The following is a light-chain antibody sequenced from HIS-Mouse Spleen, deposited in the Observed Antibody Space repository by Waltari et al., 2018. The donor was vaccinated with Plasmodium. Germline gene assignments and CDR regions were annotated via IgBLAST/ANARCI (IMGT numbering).Light chain of an antibody. CDR3: YSTDSSGNHRV. CDR1: VLPKKY. Sequence: SYELTQPPSVSVSPGQTARITCSGDVLPKKYAYWYQQKSGQAPVLVIYEASKRPSGIPERVSGSSSGTMATLTISGAQVEDEADYYCYSTDSSGNHRVFGGGTKLTVL. J-gene: IGLJ3*02. CDR2: EAS. V-gene: IGLV3-10*01.